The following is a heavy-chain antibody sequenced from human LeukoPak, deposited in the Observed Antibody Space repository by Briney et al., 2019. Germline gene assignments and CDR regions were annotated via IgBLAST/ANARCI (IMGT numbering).Heavy chain of an antibody. Sequence: PSETLSLTCIVSGGSISSSTYYWGWIRQPPGKGLEWIGTVYYSGNTYYNPSLKSRVTISVDTSKNQFSLKLSSVTAADTAVYYCAREVVDIVATIDYWGQGTLVTVSS. V-gene: IGHV4-39*07. CDR1: GGSISSSTYY. J-gene: IGHJ4*02. CDR2: VYYSGNT. CDR3: AREVVDIVATIDY. D-gene: IGHD5-12*01.